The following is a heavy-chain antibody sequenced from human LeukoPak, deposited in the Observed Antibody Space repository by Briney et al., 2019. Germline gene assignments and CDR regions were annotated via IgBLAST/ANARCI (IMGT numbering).Heavy chain of an antibody. CDR3: AKVLVGATPAVADFDY. CDR2: IRYDGSNK. Sequence: SGGSLRLSCAASGFTFSSYGMHWVRQAPGKGLEWVAFIRYDGSNKYYADSVKGRFTISRDNSKNTLYLQMNSLRAEDTAVYYCAKVLVGATPAVADFDYWGQGTLVTVSS. D-gene: IGHD1-26*01. J-gene: IGHJ4*02. V-gene: IGHV3-30*02. CDR1: GFTFSSYG.